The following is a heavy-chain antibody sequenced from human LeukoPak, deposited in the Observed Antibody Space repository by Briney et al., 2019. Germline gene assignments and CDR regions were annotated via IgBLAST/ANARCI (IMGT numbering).Heavy chain of an antibody. D-gene: IGHD6-19*01. CDR3: AKVSSPLFSSGWWGGYFDY. CDR1: GFTFDDYA. Sequence: GGSLRLSCAASGFTFDDYAMHWVRQAPGEGLEWVSGISWNSGSIGYADSVKGRFTISRGNAKNSLYLQMNSLRAEDTALYYCAKVSSPLFSSGWWGGYFDYWGQGTLVTVSS. J-gene: IGHJ4*02. V-gene: IGHV3-9*01. CDR2: ISWNSGSI.